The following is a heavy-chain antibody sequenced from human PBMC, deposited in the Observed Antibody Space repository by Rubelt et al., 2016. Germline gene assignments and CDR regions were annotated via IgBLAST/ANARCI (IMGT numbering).Heavy chain of an antibody. J-gene: IGHJ6*02. CDR1: GFTFSSYW. CDR3: SRESEQVDAFGIFYYYGMDV. CDR2: IKQDGSEK. V-gene: IGHV3-7*01. D-gene: IGHD6-6*01. Sequence: EVQLLESGGGLVQPGGSLRLSCAASGFTFSSYWMSWVRQAPGKGLEWVANIKQDGSEKYNADSVEGRFTISRDNSKNTMYQQMKSLTAEDTAVYYWSRESEQVDAFGIFYYYGMDVWGQGTTVTVSS.